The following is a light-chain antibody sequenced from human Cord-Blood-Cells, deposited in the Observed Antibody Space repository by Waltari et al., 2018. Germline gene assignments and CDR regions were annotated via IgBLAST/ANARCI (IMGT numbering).Light chain of an antibody. CDR1: SGHSSYA. V-gene: IGLV4-69*01. CDR3: QTWGTGIRV. CDR2: LNSDGSH. J-gene: IGLJ3*02. Sequence: QLVLTQSPSASASLGASVTLTCPLRSGHSSYAIARHQQQPENGPRYLMKLNSDGSHSKGDGIPDRFSGSSSGAERYLTISSLQSEDEADYYCQTWGTGIRVFGGGTKLTVL.